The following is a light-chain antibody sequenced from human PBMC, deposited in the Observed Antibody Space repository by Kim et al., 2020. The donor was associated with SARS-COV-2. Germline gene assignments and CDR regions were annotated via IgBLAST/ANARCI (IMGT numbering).Light chain of an antibody. CDR2: RAS. CDR3: QHYIRFPYT. Sequence: SASVGDRVTITCRASQSLETWLAWYQQKPGRAPRLLIYRASSLQIGVPSRFSGSGSGAEFTLTISSLQPEDYATYYCQHYIRFPYTFGQGTKLEI. V-gene: IGKV1-5*03. J-gene: IGKJ2*01. CDR1: QSLETW.